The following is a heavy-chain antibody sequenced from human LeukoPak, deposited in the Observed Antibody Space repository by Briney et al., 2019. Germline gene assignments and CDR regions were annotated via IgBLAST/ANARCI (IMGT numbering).Heavy chain of an antibody. J-gene: IGHJ3*02. Sequence: ASVKVSCKASGYTFTSYDINWVRQATGQGLEWMGWMNPNSGNTGYAQKFQGRVTMTRNTSISTAYMELSSLRSEDTAVYYCAKPQGGYWHDAFDIWGQGTMVTVSS. CDR3: AKPQGGYWHDAFDI. CDR1: GYTFTSYD. CDR2: MNPNSGNT. V-gene: IGHV1-8*02. D-gene: IGHD3-22*01.